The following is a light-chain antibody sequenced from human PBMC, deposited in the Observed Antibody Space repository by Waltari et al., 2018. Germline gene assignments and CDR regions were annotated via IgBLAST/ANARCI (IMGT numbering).Light chain of an antibody. Sequence: DIVMTQSPDSLTVSLGERATINCKSSQTILYSSSNKNYLAWYQQKPRQPPKLLIYWASTRESGVPDRFSGTGSGTDFTLTLSRLQAEDVAVYYCQQYFKTPLTFGGGTKVEIK. CDR1: QTILYSSSNKNY. J-gene: IGKJ4*01. CDR3: QQYFKTPLT. CDR2: WAS. V-gene: IGKV4-1*01.